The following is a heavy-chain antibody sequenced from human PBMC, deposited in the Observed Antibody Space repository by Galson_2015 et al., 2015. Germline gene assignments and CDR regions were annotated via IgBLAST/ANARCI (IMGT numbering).Heavy chain of an antibody. CDR2: ISYDGSNK. CDR1: GFTFSSYA. D-gene: IGHD3-10*01. J-gene: IGHJ4*02. CDR3: ARELLWFRELYYFDY. Sequence: SLRLSCAASGFTFSSYAMHWVRQAPGEGLEWVADISYDGSNKYYADSVKGRFTISRDNSKNTLYLQMNSLRAEDTAVYYCARELLWFRELYYFDYWGQGTLVTVSS. V-gene: IGHV3-30*01.